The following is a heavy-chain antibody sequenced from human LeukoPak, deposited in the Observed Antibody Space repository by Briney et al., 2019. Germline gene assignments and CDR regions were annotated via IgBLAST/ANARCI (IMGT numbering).Heavy chain of an antibody. CDR1: GGSISSSSYY. CDR3: ARHSPSDAFDI. Sequence: SETLSLTCTVSGGSISSSSYYWGWLRQPPGKGLEGIGSIYYSGSTYYNPSLKSRVTISVDTSKNQFSLKLSSVTAADTAVYYCARHSPSDAFDIWGQGTMVTVSS. V-gene: IGHV4-39*01. CDR2: IYYSGST. J-gene: IGHJ3*02.